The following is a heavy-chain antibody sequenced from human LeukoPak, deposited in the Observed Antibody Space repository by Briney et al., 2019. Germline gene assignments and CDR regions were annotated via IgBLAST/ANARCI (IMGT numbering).Heavy chain of an antibody. CDR1: GYTFTGSY. CDR2: INPSSGGT. Sequence: ASVKVSCKASGYTFTGSYMHWVRQAPGQGLEWMGWINPSSGGTNYAQKFQGRVTVTRDTSISTAYMDLSRLRSDDTAVYYCARAGVWDYSDSSGYHNAAFDIWGQGTMVTVSS. J-gene: IGHJ3*02. CDR3: ARAGVWDYSDSSGYHNAAFDI. D-gene: IGHD3-22*01. V-gene: IGHV1-2*02.